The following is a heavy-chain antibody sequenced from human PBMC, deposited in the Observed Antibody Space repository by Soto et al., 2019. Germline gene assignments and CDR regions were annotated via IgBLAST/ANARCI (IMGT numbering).Heavy chain of an antibody. CDR1: GFTFSSYA. V-gene: IGHV3-23*01. Sequence: PGGSLRLSCAASGFTFSSYAISWVRQAPGKGLEWVSGIGGSGDNTYYADSVRGRFTISRDNSKNSLYLQMNSLRAEDTAVYYCAREYYYDSSGYYFDYWGQGTLVTVSS. CDR3: AREYYYDSSGYYFDY. J-gene: IGHJ4*02. CDR2: IGGSGDNT. D-gene: IGHD3-22*01.